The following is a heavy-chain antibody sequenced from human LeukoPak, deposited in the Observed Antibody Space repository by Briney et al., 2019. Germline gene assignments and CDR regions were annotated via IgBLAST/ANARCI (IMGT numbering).Heavy chain of an antibody. V-gene: IGHV3-13*01. J-gene: IGHJ6*02. CDR2: IGVAGDT. CDR1: GFTFSSCD. CDR3: TRDRHGMDV. Sequence: PGGSLRLSCAASGFTFSSCDMHWVRQPTGKGLEWVSAIGVAGDTFYAGSVKGRFTISRENAKNALFLQMNSLRAGDTAVYYCTRDRHGMDVWGQGTTVTVSS.